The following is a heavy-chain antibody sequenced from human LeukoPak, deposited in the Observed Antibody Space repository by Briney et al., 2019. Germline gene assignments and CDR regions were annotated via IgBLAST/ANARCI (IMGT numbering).Heavy chain of an antibody. CDR1: GGSISSSSYY. V-gene: IGHV4-39*01. CDR3: ATTTVVKGGFDY. CDR2: IYYSGST. D-gene: IGHD4-23*01. J-gene: IGHJ4*02. Sequence: SETLSLTCTVSGGSISSSSYYWGWIRQPPGKGLEWIGSIYYSGSTYYNPSLKSRVTISVDTSKNQFSLKLSSVTAAGTAVYYCATTTVVKGGFDYWGQGTLVTVSS.